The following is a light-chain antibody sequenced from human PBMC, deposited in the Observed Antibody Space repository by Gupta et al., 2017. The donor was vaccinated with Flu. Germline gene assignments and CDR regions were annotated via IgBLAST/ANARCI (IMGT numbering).Light chain of an antibody. Sequence: PSSVSASVGDTVTITCRASQGISVWLAWYQQEPWTGHKLLMSAASSLESGVPTRFSGSGSGTDFTLTISRLQPEDFATYYCQRTDNFPWTFGQGTKVEIK. CDR2: AAS. CDR1: QGISVW. J-gene: IGKJ1*01. CDR3: QRTDNFPWT. V-gene: IGKV1-12*01.